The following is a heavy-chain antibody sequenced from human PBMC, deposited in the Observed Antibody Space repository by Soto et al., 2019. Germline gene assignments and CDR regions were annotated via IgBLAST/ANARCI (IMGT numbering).Heavy chain of an antibody. CDR2: ISSGGSTI. CDR3: ARGPDYDILTGYFDY. Sequence: GGSLRLSCAASEFTFSSYEMNWVRQAPGKGLEWVSYISSGGSTIYYADSVKGRFTISRDNAKNSLYLQMNSLRAEDTAVYYCARGPDYDILTGYFDYWGQGTLVTVS. J-gene: IGHJ4*02. D-gene: IGHD3-9*01. V-gene: IGHV3-48*03. CDR1: EFTFSSYE.